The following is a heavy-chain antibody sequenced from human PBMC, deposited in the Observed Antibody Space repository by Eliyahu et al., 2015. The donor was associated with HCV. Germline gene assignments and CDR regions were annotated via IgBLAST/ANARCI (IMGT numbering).Heavy chain of an antibody. D-gene: IGHD3-3*01. CDR1: GGTFXSYA. CDR2: XIPSXGTA. CDR3: ASLSSGDFWSGYYNTGGGDAFDI. V-gene: IGHV1-69*01. J-gene: IGHJ3*02. Sequence: QVQLVQSGAEVKKPGSSVKVSCKASGGTFXSYAIXWVXRAPGQGLXWMGGXIPSXGTANYAQKFQGRVTITADESTSTAYMELSSLRSEDTAVYYCASLSSGDFWSGYYNTGGGDAFDIWGQGTMVTVSS.